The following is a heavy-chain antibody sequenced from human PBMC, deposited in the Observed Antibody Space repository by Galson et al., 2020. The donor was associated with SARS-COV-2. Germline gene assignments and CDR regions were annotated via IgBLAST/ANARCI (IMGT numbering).Heavy chain of an antibody. CDR3: ARSPYGDYGFDY. CDR1: GYTFTGYY. D-gene: IGHD4-17*01. Sequence: ASVKVSCKASGYTFTGYYMHWVRQAPGQGLEWMGWINPNSGGTNYAQKFQGRVTMTRDTSISTAYMELSRLRSDDTAVYYCARSPYGDYGFDYWGQGTLVTVSS. J-gene: IGHJ4*02. CDR2: INPNSGGT. V-gene: IGHV1-2*02.